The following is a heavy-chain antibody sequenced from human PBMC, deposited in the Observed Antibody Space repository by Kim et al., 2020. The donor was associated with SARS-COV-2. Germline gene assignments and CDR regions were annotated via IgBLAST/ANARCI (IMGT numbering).Heavy chain of an antibody. J-gene: IGHJ4*02. CDR3: ARKGYGNLGGNMYSSSWYDY. Sequence: ASVKVSCKASGYTFTSYAMHWVRQAPGQRLEWMGWINAGNGNTKYSQKFQGRVTITRDTSASTAYMELSSLRSEDTAVYYCARKGYGNLGGNMYSSSWYDYWGQGTLVTVSS. CDR1: GYTFTSYA. CDR2: INAGNGNT. V-gene: IGHV1-3*01. D-gene: IGHD6-13*01.